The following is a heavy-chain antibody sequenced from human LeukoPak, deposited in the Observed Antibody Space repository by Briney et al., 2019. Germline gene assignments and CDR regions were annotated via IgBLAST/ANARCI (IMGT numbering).Heavy chain of an antibody. D-gene: IGHD3-22*01. CDR2: ISNTGSAM. CDR1: GFTFSDYY. CDR3: ASDSSGYFGP. V-gene: IGHV3-11*01. J-gene: IGHJ5*02. Sequence: GGSLRLSCAASGFTFSDYYMNWIRQAPGRGLEWLSYISNTGSAMYYADTVKGRFTISRDNAKNSLYLQMNSLTAEDTAIYYCASDSSGYFGPWGQGTLVTVSS.